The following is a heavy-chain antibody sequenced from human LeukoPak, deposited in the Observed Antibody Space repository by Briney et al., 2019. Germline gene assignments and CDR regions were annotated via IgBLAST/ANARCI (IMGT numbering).Heavy chain of an antibody. CDR1: GGSISSYY. CDR2: INHSGST. D-gene: IGHD5-18*01. Sequence: PSETLSLTCTVSGGSISSYYWSWIRQPPGKGLEWIGEINHSGSTNYNPSLKSRVTISVDTSKNQFSLKLSSVTAADTAVYYCARGWIQLWSVWGQGTLVTVSS. V-gene: IGHV4-34*01. J-gene: IGHJ4*02. CDR3: ARGWIQLWSV.